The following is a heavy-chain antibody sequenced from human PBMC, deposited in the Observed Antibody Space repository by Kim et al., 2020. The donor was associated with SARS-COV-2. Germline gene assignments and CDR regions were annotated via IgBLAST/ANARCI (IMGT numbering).Heavy chain of an antibody. D-gene: IGHD1-26*01. V-gene: IGHV4-39*01. J-gene: IGHJ5*02. CDR2: IYYSGST. Sequence: SETLSLTCTVSGGSISSSSYYWGWIRQPPGKGLEWIGSIYYSGSTYYNPSLKSRVTISVDTSKNQFSLKLSSVTAADTAVYYCARHVLVRQWVYGGELPHWFDPWGQGTLVTVSS. CDR3: ARHVLVRQWVYGGELPHWFDP. CDR1: GGSISSSSYY.